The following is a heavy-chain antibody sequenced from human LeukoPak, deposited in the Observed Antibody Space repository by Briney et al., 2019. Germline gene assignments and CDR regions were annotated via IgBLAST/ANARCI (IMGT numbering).Heavy chain of an antibody. CDR1: GYTFTGYY. V-gene: IGHV1-18*04. CDR3: ATDATAYSSAWNYFDY. Sequence: ASVKVSCKASGYTFTGYYMHWVRQAPGQGLEWVGWISPYNGNTNYAQNLQGRVTMTTDTSTNTAYMELRSLRSDDTAVYFCATDATAYSSAWNYFDYWGQGTLVTVSS. CDR2: ISPYNGNT. D-gene: IGHD6-19*01. J-gene: IGHJ4*02.